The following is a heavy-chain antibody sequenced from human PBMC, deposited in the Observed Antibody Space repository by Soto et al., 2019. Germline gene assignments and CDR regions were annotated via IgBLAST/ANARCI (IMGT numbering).Heavy chain of an antibody. CDR3: VKVSTFYDILTGYYSTNFFDP. CDR1: GFTFSEYS. Sequence: PGGSVRLSCSASGFTFSEYSMHWVRQAPGKGLQYVSTISSDGDITYYADSVKGRFTISRDNSKNTLYLQMNSLRPEDTAVYYCVKVSTFYDILTGYYSTNFFDPWGQGTLVTVS. J-gene: IGHJ5*02. V-gene: IGHV3-64D*06. D-gene: IGHD3-9*01. CDR2: ISSDGDIT.